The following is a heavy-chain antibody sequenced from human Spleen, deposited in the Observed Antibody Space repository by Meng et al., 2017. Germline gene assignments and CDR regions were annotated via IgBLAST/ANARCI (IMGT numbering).Heavy chain of an antibody. J-gene: IGHJ6*02. V-gene: IGHV3-7*01. CDR2: IKQDESEK. CDR3: ARAPARRSSVVYGLMHYYYYYGMDV. D-gene: IGHD2-8*02. CDR1: GFSFSDYW. Sequence: GESLKISCAASGFSFSDYWMSWVRQAPGKGLEWVANIKQDESEKNYVGSVKGRFTISRDNAKNSLYLQMNSLRAEDTAVYYCARAPARRSSVVYGLMHYYYYYGMDVWGQGTTVTVSS.